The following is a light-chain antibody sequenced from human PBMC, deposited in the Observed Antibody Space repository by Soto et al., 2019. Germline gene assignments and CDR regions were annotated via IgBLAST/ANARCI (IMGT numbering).Light chain of an antibody. J-gene: IGKJ1*01. CDR1: RSSSSW. CDR3: QLYKTHWT. Sequence: DIQMTQSPSTLSATPGDRVTITCRARRSSSSWFAWYQHTPKTAPNLMIDDATNLGGGLPAWIGGRGAGSESSLIISHLQADFGAYYYRQLYKTHWTFGQGTKVDIK. V-gene: IGKV1-5*01. CDR2: DAT.